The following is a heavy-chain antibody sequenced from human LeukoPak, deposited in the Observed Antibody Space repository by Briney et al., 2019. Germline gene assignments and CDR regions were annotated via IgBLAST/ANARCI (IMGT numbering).Heavy chain of an antibody. J-gene: IGHJ1*01. CDR1: GFTFSSYA. CDR2: ISSGDRT. V-gene: IGHV3-23*01. CDR3: AKDATASPYFHWSDN. D-gene: IGHD3-9*01. Sequence: GGSLRLSCAASGFTFSSYAMNWVRQAPGKGLEWVAGISSGDRTFHAESVKGRFTISRDKSKDTLYLQMNSLRAEDTAVYYCAKDATASPYFHWSDNWGQGTQAIVSS.